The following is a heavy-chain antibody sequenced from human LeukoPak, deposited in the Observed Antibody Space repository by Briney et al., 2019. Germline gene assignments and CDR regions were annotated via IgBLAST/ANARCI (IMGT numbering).Heavy chain of an antibody. CDR1: GFTFSSYS. D-gene: IGHD5-12*01. J-gene: IGHJ4*02. CDR3: AREGHSGYDPMGY. CDR2: ISSSSSYI. V-gene: IGHV3-21*01. Sequence: PGGSLRLSCAASGFTFSSYSMNWVRQTPGKGLEWVSSISSSSSYIYYADSVKGRFTISRDNAKNSLYLQMNSLRAEDTAVYYCAREGHSGYDPMGYWGQGTLVTVSS.